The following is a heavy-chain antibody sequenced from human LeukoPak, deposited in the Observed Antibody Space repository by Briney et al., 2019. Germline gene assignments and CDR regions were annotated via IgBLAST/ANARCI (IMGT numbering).Heavy chain of an antibody. Sequence: GGSLRLSCAASGFTFSSYAMSWVRQAPGKGLEWVSAISGRGGGTYYADSVKGRFTISRDNSKNTLYLQMNSLGAEDTAVYYCAKEYESSGYGYFDYGGQGTRVSVSS. CDR3: AKEYESSGYGYFDY. CDR2: ISGRGGGT. CDR1: GFTFSSYA. V-gene: IGHV3-23*01. D-gene: IGHD3-22*01. J-gene: IGHJ4*02.